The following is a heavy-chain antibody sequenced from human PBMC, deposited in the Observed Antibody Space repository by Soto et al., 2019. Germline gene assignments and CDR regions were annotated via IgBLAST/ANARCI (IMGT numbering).Heavy chain of an antibody. D-gene: IGHD3-22*01. CDR1: GFTFSSYG. Sequence: GGSLRLSCAASGFTFSSYGMHWVRQAPGKGLEWVAVISYDGSNKYYADSVKGRFTISRDNSKNTLYLQMNSLRAEDTAVYYCAKDMYYYDSSGYFDYWGQGTLVTVSS. CDR2: ISYDGSNK. V-gene: IGHV3-30*18. CDR3: AKDMYYYDSSGYFDY. J-gene: IGHJ4*02.